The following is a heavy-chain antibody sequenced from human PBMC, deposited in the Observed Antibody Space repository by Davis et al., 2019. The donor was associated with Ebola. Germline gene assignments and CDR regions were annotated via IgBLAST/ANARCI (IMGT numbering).Heavy chain of an antibody. V-gene: IGHV3-23*01. J-gene: IGHJ4*02. CDR2: ISGSGGTT. CDR3: AKVRDDY. CDR1: GFTFSKYD. Sequence: GGSLRLSCAASGFTFSKYDMTWVRQAPGKGLEWVSVISGSGGTTYYADPVKGRFTISRDNAKNTLSLQMNSLRAEDTAVYYCAKVRDDYWGQGTLVTVSS.